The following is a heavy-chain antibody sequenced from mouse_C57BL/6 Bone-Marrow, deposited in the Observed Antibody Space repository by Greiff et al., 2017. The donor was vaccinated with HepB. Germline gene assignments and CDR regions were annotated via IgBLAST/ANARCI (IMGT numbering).Heavy chain of an antibody. D-gene: IGHD1-1*01. V-gene: IGHV1-50*01. Sequence: QVQLQQPGAELVKPGASVKLSCKASGYTFTSYWMQWVKQRPGQGLEWIGEIDPSDSYTNYNQKFKGKATLTVDTSSSTAYMQLSSLTSEDSAVYYCARGVGRDYYAMDYWGQGTSVAVSS. J-gene: IGHJ4*01. CDR1: GYTFTSYW. CDR2: IDPSDSYT. CDR3: ARGVGRDYYAMDY.